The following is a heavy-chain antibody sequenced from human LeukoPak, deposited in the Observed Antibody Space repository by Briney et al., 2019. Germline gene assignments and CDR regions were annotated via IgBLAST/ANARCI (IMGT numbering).Heavy chain of an antibody. Sequence: GGSLRLSCTASGFTFSDYWMTWVRQAPGKGPEWVANIKKGGSQRYYVDSVRGRFTISRDNAKNSLFLQMNGLRAEDTAVYYCARRGGSSSRRSPIDYWGQGTLVTVSS. V-gene: IGHV3-7*01. CDR3: ARRGGSSSRRSPIDY. CDR1: GFTFSDYW. D-gene: IGHD6-6*01. CDR2: IKKGGSQR. J-gene: IGHJ4*02.